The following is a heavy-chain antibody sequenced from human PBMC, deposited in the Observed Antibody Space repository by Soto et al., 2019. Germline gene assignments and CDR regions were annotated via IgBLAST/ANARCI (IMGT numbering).Heavy chain of an antibody. CDR1: GFTFSTYS. Sequence: GGSLRLSCAASGFTFSTYSMNWVRQAPGKGLEWVSYISSSGSTIYYADSVKGRFTISRDNAKNSLYLQMNSLRAEDTAVYYCARIGYSYGTYYYYYGMDVWGQGTTVTVSS. V-gene: IGHV3-48*04. CDR3: ARIGYSYGTYYYYYGMDV. J-gene: IGHJ6*02. D-gene: IGHD5-18*01. CDR2: ISSSGSTI.